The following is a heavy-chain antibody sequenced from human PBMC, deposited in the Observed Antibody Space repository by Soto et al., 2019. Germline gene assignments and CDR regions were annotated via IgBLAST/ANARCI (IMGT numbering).Heavy chain of an antibody. V-gene: IGHV3-30*18. J-gene: IGHJ6*02. CDR1: GFTFSSYG. CDR3: AKDHHDILTGSYYYYYYGMDV. D-gene: IGHD3-9*01. Sequence: SLRLSCAASGFTFSSYGMHWVRQAPGKGLEWVAVISYDGSNKYYADSVKGRFTISRDNSKNTLYLQMNSLRAEDTAVYYCAKDHHDILTGSYYYYYYGMDVWGQGTTVTVSS. CDR2: ISYDGSNK.